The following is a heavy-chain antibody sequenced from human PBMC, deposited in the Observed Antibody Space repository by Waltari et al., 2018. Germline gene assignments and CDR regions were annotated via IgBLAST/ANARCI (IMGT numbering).Heavy chain of an antibody. V-gene: IGHV1-18*01. Sequence: QQAPGQGLEWMGWISAYNGNTNYAQKLQGRVTMTTDTSTSTAYMELRSLRSDDTAVYYCARHPLESVAHWGMVQGVINPYFDYWGQGTLVTVSS. D-gene: IGHD3-10*01. J-gene: IGHJ4*02. CDR2: ISAYNGNT. CDR3: ARHPLESVAHWGMVQGVINPYFDY.